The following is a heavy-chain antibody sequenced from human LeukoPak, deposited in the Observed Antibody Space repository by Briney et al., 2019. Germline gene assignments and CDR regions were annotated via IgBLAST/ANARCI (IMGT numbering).Heavy chain of an antibody. V-gene: IGHV1-69*05. CDR2: IIPIFGTA. J-gene: IGHJ5*02. CDR1: GGTFSSYA. CDR3: ARDYGAAAGWFDP. D-gene: IGHD6-13*01. Sequence: SVKVSCKASGGTFSSYAISWVLQAPGQGLEWMGGIIPIFGTANYAQKFQGRVTITTDESTSTAYMELSSLRSEDTAVYYCARDYGAAAGWFDPWGQGTLATVSS.